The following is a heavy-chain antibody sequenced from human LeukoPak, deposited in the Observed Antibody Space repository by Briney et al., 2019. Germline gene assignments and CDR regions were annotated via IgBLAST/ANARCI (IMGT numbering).Heavy chain of an antibody. CDR3: ARVQGGSGRDAFDI. J-gene: IGHJ3*02. V-gene: IGHV1-18*01. D-gene: IGHD2-15*01. CDR1: GGTFSSYT. CDR2: ISAYNVNT. Sequence: ASVKVSCKASGGTFSSYTISWVRQAPGQGLEWMGWISAYNVNTNYAQKLQGGVTMTTDTSTSTAYMELRSLRSDDTAVYYCARVQGGSGRDAFDIWGQGTMVTVSS.